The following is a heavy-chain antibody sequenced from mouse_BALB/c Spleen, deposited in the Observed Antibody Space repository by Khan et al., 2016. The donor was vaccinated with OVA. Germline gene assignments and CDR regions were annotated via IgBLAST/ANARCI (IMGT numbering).Heavy chain of an antibody. J-gene: IGHJ1*01. D-gene: IGHD2-3*01. Sequence: EVELVESGGGLVKPGGSLKLSCAASGFTFSSYTMSWVRQTPEKRLEWVATISSGGSCTYYPDSVKGRFTISRDNSKNTLYMQLSSLTSEDTAMYYCARDDEYARWYLDVWGAGTTVTVSS. CDR2: ISSGGSCT. V-gene: IGHV5-6-4*01. CDR3: ARDDEYARWYLDV. CDR1: GFTFSSYT.